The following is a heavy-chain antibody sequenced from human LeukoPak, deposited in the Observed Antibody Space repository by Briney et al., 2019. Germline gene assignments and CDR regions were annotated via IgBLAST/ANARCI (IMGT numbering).Heavy chain of an antibody. Sequence: PGRSLRLSCAASGFTFSSYGMHRVRQAPGKGLEWVTSVSYDAGNKYFADSVKGRFTISRDNSKNTLYLQMNSLRAEDTAVYYCAKDSTLQVSTCDYWGQGTLVTVSS. V-gene: IGHV3-30*18. J-gene: IGHJ4*02. CDR1: GFTFSSYG. D-gene: IGHD5/OR15-5a*01. CDR2: VSYDAGNK. CDR3: AKDSTLQVSTCDY.